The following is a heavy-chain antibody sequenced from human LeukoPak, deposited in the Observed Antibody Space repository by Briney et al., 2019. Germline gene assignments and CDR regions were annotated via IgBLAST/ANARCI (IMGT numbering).Heavy chain of an antibody. Sequence: GRSLRLSCAASGFMFGNYGMHWVRQAPGQGLEWVALIRYDGSKKYYADSVKGRFTVSRDNSENALYLQMNSLRADDTAVYYCARGLQPPVLYGMDVWGQGTTVTVSS. CDR2: IRYDGSKK. CDR1: GFMFGNYG. D-gene: IGHD4-11*01. J-gene: IGHJ6*02. CDR3: ARGLQPPVLYGMDV. V-gene: IGHV3-33*01.